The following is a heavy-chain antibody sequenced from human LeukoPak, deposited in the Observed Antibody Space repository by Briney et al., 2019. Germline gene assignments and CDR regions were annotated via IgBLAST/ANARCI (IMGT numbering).Heavy chain of an antibody. J-gene: IGHJ6*02. Sequence: GGSLRLSCAASGFTVSSNYMSWVRQAPGKGLEWVSVIYSGGSTYYADSVKGRFTISRDNSKNTLYLQMNSLRAEDTAVYYCARDLATHPRDYYYGTDVWGQGTTVTVSS. V-gene: IGHV3-53*01. CDR2: IYSGGST. CDR1: GFTVSSNY. CDR3: ARDLATHPRDYYYGTDV.